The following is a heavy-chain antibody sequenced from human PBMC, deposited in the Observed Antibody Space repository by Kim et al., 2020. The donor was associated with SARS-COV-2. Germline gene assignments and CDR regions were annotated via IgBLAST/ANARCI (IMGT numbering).Heavy chain of an antibody. J-gene: IGHJ4*02. D-gene: IGHD5-12*01. CDR3: ARVGDGYNFAINYFDY. CDR2: IKQDGSEK. CDR1: GFTFSSYW. Sequence: GGALRLSCAASGFTFSSYWMSWVRQAPGKWLEWVANIKQDGSEKYYVDSVKGRFTISRDNAKNSLYLQMNSLRGEDTAVYYCARVGDGYNFAINYFDYWGQGTLVTVSS. V-gene: IGHV3-7*03.